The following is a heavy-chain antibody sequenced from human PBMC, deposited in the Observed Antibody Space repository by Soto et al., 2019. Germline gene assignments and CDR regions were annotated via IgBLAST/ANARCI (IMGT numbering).Heavy chain of an antibody. J-gene: IGHJ6*02. V-gene: IGHV3-33*01. CDR1: GFTFSSYG. CDR2: IWYDGSNK. D-gene: IGHD3-10*01. CDR3: AREVRGKTYYYGMDV. Sequence: GGSLRLSCAASGFTFSSYGMHWVRQAPGKGLEWVAVIWYDGSNKYYADSVKGRFTISRDNSKNTLYLQMNSLRAEDTAVYYCAREVRGKTYYYGMDVWGQGTTVTVSS.